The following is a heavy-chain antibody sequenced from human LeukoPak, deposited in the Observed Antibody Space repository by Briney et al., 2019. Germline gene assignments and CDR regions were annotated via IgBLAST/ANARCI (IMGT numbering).Heavy chain of an antibody. CDR3: ARDYCSSTSCLFDX. Sequence: ASVKVSCKASGYTFTGYYMHWVRQAPGQGLEWMGWINPNSGGTNYAQKFQGRVTMTRDTSISTAYMELSRLRSDDTAVYYCARDYCSSTSCLFDXXXQGTLVTVSS. CDR1: GYTFTGYY. D-gene: IGHD2-2*01. CDR2: INPNSGGT. J-gene: IGHJ4*02. V-gene: IGHV1-2*02.